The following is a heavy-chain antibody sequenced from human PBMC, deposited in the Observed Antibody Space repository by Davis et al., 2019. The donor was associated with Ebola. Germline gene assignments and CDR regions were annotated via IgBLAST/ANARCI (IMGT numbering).Heavy chain of an antibody. J-gene: IGHJ6*02. V-gene: IGHV3-7*03. D-gene: IGHD2-2*01. CDR2: IKADGSEK. Sequence: GESLKISCAASGFTFTRYWMSWVRQAPGKGLQWVANIKADGSEKYYVDSVKGRFTISSDNAKNSLYLQMNSRRAEDTAVYYCARVSVPAALVPIDYYAMDVWGQGTTVTVSS. CDR1: GFTFTRYW. CDR3: ARVSVPAALVPIDYYAMDV.